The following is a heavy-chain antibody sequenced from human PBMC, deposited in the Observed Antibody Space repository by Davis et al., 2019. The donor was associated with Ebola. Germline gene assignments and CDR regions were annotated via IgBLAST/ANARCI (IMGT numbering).Heavy chain of an antibody. Sequence: ASVKVSCKASGYTFIDYYIHWIRQAPGQGLEWLGRINPNRGDTKYAQKFQGRVTMTRDKSINTIYMELSGLGSDDTAMYYCARDRGHRGYDFDYWGQGTLVTVSS. CDR1: GYTFIDYY. CDR3: ARDRGHRGYDFDY. CDR2: INPNRGDT. J-gene: IGHJ4*02. D-gene: IGHD5-12*01. V-gene: IGHV1-2*06.